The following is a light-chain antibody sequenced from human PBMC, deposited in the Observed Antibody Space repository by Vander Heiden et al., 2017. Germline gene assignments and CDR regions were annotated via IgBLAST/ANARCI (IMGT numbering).Light chain of an antibody. Sequence: EIVLTQSPATLSLSPGERATLSCRVSQSVSSYLAWYQQKPGQAPRLLIYDASNRATGIPARFSGSGSGTDFNLTISSLAPEDFAVYYCQQRSNWPRTFGQGTRLEIK. V-gene: IGKV3-11*01. CDR3: QQRSNWPRT. J-gene: IGKJ5*01. CDR1: QSVSSY. CDR2: DAS.